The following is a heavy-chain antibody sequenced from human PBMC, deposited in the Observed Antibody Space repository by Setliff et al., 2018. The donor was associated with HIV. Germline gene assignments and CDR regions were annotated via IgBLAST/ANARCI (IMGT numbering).Heavy chain of an antibody. J-gene: IGHJ6*02. Sequence: SETLSLTCAVYGGSLDNYYWTWIRQPPGRGLEWIGEITDGGDTAYNSSLQSRLTISLDTSKKQFALKLHPMTAADTAVYYCARGSSCSSSSCYLYYYYYYGVDVWGPGTAVTVSS. CDR3: ARGSSCSSSSCYLYYYYYYGVDV. V-gene: IGHV4-34*01. CDR2: ITDGGDT. CDR1: GGSLDNYY. D-gene: IGHD2-2*01.